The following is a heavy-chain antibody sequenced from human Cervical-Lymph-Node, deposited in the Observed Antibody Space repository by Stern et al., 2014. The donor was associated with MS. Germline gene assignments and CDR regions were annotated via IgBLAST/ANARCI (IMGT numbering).Heavy chain of an antibody. V-gene: IGHV1-3*01. Sequence: QVQLVQSGTEVKKPGASVKVSCKASGYTFTSYPIHWVRQAPGQTLEWMGWINPGNGNTRYSQRFQDRVTFTTDSSANTAYMDLRSLTSEDTAVYFCARGIRTWTYLVSFDVYWGQGTLVTVSS. J-gene: IGHJ4*02. CDR1: GYTFTSYP. CDR3: ARGIRTWTYLVSFDVY. CDR2: INPGNGNT. D-gene: IGHD1-7*01.